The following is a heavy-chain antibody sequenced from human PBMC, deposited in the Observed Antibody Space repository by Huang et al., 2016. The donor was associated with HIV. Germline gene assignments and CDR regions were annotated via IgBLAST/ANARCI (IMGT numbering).Heavy chain of an antibody. CDR3: ARVPEQQPWDW. Sequence: QVQLVQSGAEVKKPGASVKVSCKASGYTFTSYGISWVRQAPGQGLEWMGGISIYNGNTKYAQKFKGRVTMTRDTSTSTAYMELRSLGADDTAVYYCARVPEQQPWDWWGRGTLVTVSS. V-gene: IGHV1-18*01. CDR2: ISIYNGNT. D-gene: IGHD6-13*01. J-gene: IGHJ4*02. CDR1: GYTFTSYG.